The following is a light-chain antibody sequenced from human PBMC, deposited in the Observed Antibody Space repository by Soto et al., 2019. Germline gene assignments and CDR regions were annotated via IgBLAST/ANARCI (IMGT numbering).Light chain of an antibody. CDR1: QSVGYW. CDR2: MSS. CDR3: QQAYSAPIT. V-gene: IGKV1-5*01. Sequence: DIQMTQSPSTLSASVGDRVTITCRASQSVGYWLAWYQQKPGKAPNLLIYMSSSLQSGAPSRFSGSGSGTDFTLTISSLQPEDFASYYCQQAYSAPITFGQGTRLEIK. J-gene: IGKJ5*01.